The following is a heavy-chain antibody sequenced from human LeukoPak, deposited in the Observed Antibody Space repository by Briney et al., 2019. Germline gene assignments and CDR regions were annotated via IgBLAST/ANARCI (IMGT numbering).Heavy chain of an antibody. CDR3: AKEKEDYGESYYFDY. Sequence: GGSLRLSCTASGFTFSSYGMHWVRQAPGKGLEWVAVISYDGSNKYYADSVKGRFTISRDNSKNTLYLQMNSLRAEDTAVYYCAKEKEDYGESYYFDYWGQGTLVTVSS. J-gene: IGHJ4*02. D-gene: IGHD3-10*01. V-gene: IGHV3-30*18. CDR1: GFTFSSYG. CDR2: ISYDGSNK.